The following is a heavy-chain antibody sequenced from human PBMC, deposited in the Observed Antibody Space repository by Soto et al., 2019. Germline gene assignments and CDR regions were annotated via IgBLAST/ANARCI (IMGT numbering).Heavy chain of an antibody. Sequence: QVQLQESGPGLVKPSETLSLTCTVSGGSIISYYWTWIRQPPGKGLEWIGFMYNSGSTHYNPSLKSRVTISLDTSKNQFSLNLRSVTAADTAVYYCASMGYHYGSGSYPLDYWGQGTLVSVSS. CDR2: MYNSGST. V-gene: IGHV4-59*08. CDR1: GGSIISYY. J-gene: IGHJ4*02. CDR3: ASMGYHYGSGSYPLDY. D-gene: IGHD3-10*01.